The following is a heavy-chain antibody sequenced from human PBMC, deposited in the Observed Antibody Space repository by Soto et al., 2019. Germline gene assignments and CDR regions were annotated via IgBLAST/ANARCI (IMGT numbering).Heavy chain of an antibody. CDR1: GFTFSSYA. CDR2: ISYDGSNK. D-gene: IGHD1-1*01. CDR3: ARDPTDYYGMDV. Sequence: QVQLVESGGGVVQPGRSLRLSCAASGFTFSSYAMHWVRQAPGKGLEWVAVISYDGSNKYYADSVKGRFTISRDNSKNTLYLQMNSLRAEVMAVYYCARDPTDYYGMDVWGQGTTVTVSS. J-gene: IGHJ6*02. V-gene: IGHV3-30-3*01.